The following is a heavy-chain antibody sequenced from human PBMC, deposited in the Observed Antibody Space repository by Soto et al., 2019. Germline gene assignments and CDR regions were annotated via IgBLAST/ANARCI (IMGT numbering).Heavy chain of an antibody. CDR1: GGSFNDYY. Sequence: QLQLHQWGAGLLKPSETMSLTCDVYGGSFNDYYWTWIRQPPGKGLEWIGEINHSGKTNYNPSLKIPVTISVDTPKSQSFLKLNSVTAADTAVYFCAIQDNRDYSSSYSFDIWGLGTLVTVSS. CDR2: INHSGKT. J-gene: IGHJ3*02. D-gene: IGHD3-22*01. CDR3: AIQDNRDYSSSYSFDI. V-gene: IGHV4-34*01.